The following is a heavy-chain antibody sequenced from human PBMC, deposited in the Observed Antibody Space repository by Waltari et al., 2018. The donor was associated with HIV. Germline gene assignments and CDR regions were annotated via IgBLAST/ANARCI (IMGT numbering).Heavy chain of an antibody. J-gene: IGHJ3*02. CDR3: ARRRYNWNDGAAFDI. Sequence: EVQLVQSGAEVKKPGESLKISCKGSGYSFTSYWIGWVRQMPGKGLEWMGIIYPCYSDTRYSPSFQGQVTISADKSISTAYLQWSSLKASDTAMYYCARRRYNWNDGAAFDIWGQGTMVTASS. D-gene: IGHD1-1*01. CDR1: GYSFTSYW. CDR2: IYPCYSDT. V-gene: IGHV5-51*03.